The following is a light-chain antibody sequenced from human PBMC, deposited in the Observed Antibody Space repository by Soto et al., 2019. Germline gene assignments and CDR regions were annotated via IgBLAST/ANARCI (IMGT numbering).Light chain of an antibody. CDR1: VSEVAGYTY. Sequence: QSALTQPASVSGSPGQSITISCTGAVSEVAGYTYVSWYQQHPGKGPKVIIYDVSNRPSGVSNRFSGSKSGTTASLTISGLQAEDEADYYCSSFTSILGLFGLGTKLTVL. J-gene: IGLJ2*01. CDR2: DVS. V-gene: IGLV2-14*03. CDR3: SSFTSILGL.